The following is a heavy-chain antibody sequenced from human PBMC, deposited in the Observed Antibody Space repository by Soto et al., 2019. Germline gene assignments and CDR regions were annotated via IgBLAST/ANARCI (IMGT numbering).Heavy chain of an antibody. D-gene: IGHD2-2*01. J-gene: IGHJ4*02. CDR2: ISWNSCSI. CDR1: GFTFDDYA. V-gene: IGHV3-9*01. Sequence: EVQLVESGGGLVQPGRSLRLSCAASGFTFDDYAMHWVRQAPGKGREWVSGISWNSCSIGYADSVKGRFTTSSDNTNKSLYLKMNSLRAEDTALYYCAKGGQLLTEGGGYWGQGTLVTVSS. CDR3: AKGGQLLTEGGGY.